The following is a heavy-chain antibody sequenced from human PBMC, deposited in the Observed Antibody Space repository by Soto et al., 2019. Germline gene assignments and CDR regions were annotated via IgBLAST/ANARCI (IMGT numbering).Heavy chain of an antibody. D-gene: IGHD7-27*01. Sequence: PGGSPRLFCGGSGFAFSSYGMHWVRQAPGKGLEWVALISHDGYNKDYAVSVKGRFTVSRDNSENTLYLELNSLRAEDTAVYYCATLGWAKASDHWGQGQLVTVSS. CDR2: ISHDGYNK. CDR3: ATLGWAKASDH. J-gene: IGHJ4*02. CDR1: GFAFSSYG. V-gene: IGHV3-30-3*01.